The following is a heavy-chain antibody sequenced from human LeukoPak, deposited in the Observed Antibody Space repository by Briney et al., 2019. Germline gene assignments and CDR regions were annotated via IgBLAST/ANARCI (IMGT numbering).Heavy chain of an antibody. V-gene: IGHV3-48*04. D-gene: IGHD5-24*01. CDR1: GFTFSSYS. Sequence: GGSLRLSCAASGFTFSSYSMKWVRQAPGKGLDWLSYISSGSSTIYYADSVKGRFTISRDNAKNSLYLQMNSLRAEDTAVYYCAKVGRDGYNQGYFDYWGQGTLVTVSS. J-gene: IGHJ4*02. CDR2: ISSGSSTI. CDR3: AKVGRDGYNQGYFDY.